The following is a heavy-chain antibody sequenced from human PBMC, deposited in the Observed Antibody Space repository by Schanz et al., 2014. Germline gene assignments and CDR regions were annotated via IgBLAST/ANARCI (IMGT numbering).Heavy chain of an antibody. D-gene: IGHD3-10*01. J-gene: IGHJ4*02. V-gene: IGHV3-21*01. CDR3: ARGVRVRGIIIDY. CDR1: GFPFDTYI. CDR2: ISSNSDYI. Sequence: EVQVVESGGGLVKPGGSLRLSCAASGFPFDTYIMKWVRQAPGKGLEWVSSISSNSDYIYYSESVKGRFTISRDNAKNSMYLEMNSLRAEDTAEYYCARGVRVRGIIIDYWGPGTLVTVSS.